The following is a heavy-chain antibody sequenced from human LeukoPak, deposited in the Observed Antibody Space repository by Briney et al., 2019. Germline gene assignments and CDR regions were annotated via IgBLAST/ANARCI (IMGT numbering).Heavy chain of an antibody. J-gene: IGHJ4*02. CDR1: GYSFSGYW. CDR2: IYPGDSDT. CDR3: ARHLGGGPAATPFDY. V-gene: IGHV5-51*01. Sequence: PEESLKISCKGSGYSFSGYWIGWVRQMPGKGLEWMGIIYPGDSDTRYSPSFQGQVTISADKSISTAYLQWSSLKASDTAMYYCARHLGGGPAATPFDYWGQGTLVTVSS. D-gene: IGHD2-2*01.